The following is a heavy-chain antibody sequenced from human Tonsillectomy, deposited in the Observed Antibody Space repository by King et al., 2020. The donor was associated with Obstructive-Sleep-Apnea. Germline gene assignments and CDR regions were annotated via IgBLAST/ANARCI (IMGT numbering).Heavy chain of an antibody. CDR2: IKEDGSER. J-gene: IGHJ5*02. D-gene: IGHD6-19*01. Sequence: VQLVESGGGLVQPGGSLRLSCEASGFIFSDYWMSWVRQAPGKGLEWVADIKEDGSERYYVDSVKGRFTISRDNAKNSLYLQMDSLRAEDTAVYYCARDGSLATWGQGTLITVSS. CDR3: ARDGSLAT. V-gene: IGHV3-7*03. CDR1: GFIFSDYW.